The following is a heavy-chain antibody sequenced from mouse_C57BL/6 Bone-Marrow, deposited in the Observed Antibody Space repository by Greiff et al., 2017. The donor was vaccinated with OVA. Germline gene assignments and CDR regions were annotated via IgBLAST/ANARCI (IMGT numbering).Heavy chain of an antibody. V-gene: IGHV1-55*01. Sequence: LVESGAELVKPGASVKMSCKASGYTFTSYWITWVKQRPGQGLEWIGDIYPGSGSTNYNEKFKSKATLTVDTSSSTAYMQLSSLTSEDSAVYYCALIVTTYYAMDYWGQGTSVTVSS. J-gene: IGHJ4*01. CDR2: IYPGSGST. D-gene: IGHD2-5*01. CDR3: ALIVTTYYAMDY. CDR1: GYTFTSYW.